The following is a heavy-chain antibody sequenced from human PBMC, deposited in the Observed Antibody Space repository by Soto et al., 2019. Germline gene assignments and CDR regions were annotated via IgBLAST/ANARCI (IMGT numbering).Heavy chain of an antibody. CDR3: ARGASYGMDV. J-gene: IGHJ6*02. CDR2: ISSGSSPI. Sequence: EVQLVESGGGLVQPGGSLRVSCAASGLTFSTYSINWVRQAPGTGLEWVSYISSGSSPIYYADSVKGRFTISRDNAKNSLYLQMNSLRAEDTAVYYCARGASYGMDVWGQGTTVTVSS. V-gene: IGHV3-48*01. CDR1: GLTFSTYS.